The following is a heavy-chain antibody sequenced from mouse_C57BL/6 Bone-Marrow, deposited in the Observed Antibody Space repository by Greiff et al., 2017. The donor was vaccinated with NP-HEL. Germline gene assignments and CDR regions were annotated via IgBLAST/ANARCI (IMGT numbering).Heavy chain of an antibody. D-gene: IGHD1-1*01. V-gene: IGHV1-81*01. J-gene: IGHJ3*01. CDR1: GYTFTSYG. CDR3: ASGDYGSSPWFAY. CDR2: IYPRSGNT. Sequence: VQLQQSGAELARPGASVKLSCKASGYTFTSYGISWVKQRPGQGLEWIGEIYPRSGNTYYNEKFKGKATLTADKSSSTAYMELRSLTSEDSAVYFCASGDYGSSPWFAYWGQGTLVTVSA.